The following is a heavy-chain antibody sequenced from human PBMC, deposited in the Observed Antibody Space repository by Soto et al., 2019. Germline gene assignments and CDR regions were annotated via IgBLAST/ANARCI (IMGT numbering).Heavy chain of an antibody. J-gene: IGHJ6*02. CDR3: ARDLWGYCGADCYPLDV. CDR2: IYYSGST. CDR1: GGSISSGGYY. V-gene: IGHV4-31*03. D-gene: IGHD2-21*02. Sequence: SETLSLTCTVSGGSISSGGYYWSWIRQHPGKGLEWIGYIYYSGSTYYNPSLKSRVTISVDTSKNQFSLKLNSVTAADTAVYYFARDLWGYCGADCYPLDVWGQGTTVTVSS.